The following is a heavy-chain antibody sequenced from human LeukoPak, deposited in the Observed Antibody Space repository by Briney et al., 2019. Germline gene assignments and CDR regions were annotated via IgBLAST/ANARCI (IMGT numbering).Heavy chain of an antibody. CDR1: GGSFSGYY. CDR3: ARRPGEYGGNDFDY. Sequence: PSETLSLTCGVYGGSFSGYYWSWIRQPPGKGLEWIGEINHSGSTNYNPSLKSRVTMSIDTSKNQFSLRLSSVTAADTAVYYCARRPGEYGGNDFDYWGQGTLVTVSS. D-gene: IGHD4/OR15-4a*01. V-gene: IGHV4-34*01. CDR2: INHSGST. J-gene: IGHJ4*02.